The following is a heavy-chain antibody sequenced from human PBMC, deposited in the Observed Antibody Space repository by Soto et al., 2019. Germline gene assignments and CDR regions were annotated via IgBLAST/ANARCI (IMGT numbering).Heavy chain of an antibody. CDR3: ARAAVEYSNPKLYFEC. Sequence: VKVSCKASGTTFTSTAINWVRQAPGQGVEWMGGIIPSVVTTNQAQEIQDRVTITADESTSTVYMEVTSLTFEDTAVYFCARAAVEYSNPKLYFECWGQGTQVTVSS. CDR1: GTTFTSTA. D-gene: IGHD6-13*01. V-gene: IGHV1-69*13. J-gene: IGHJ4*02. CDR2: IIPSVVTT.